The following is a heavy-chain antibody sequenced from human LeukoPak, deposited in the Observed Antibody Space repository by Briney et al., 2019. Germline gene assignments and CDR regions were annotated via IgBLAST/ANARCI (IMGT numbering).Heavy chain of an antibody. D-gene: IGHD3-10*01. Sequence: SETLSLTCTVSGGSISSSSYYWGWIRQPPGKGLEWIGSIYYSGSTYYNPSLKSRVTISVDTSKNQFSLKLSSVTAADTAVYYCARTRARFAADPWGQGTLVTVSS. CDR3: ARTRARFAADP. V-gene: IGHV4-39*07. CDR1: GGSISSSSYY. J-gene: IGHJ5*02. CDR2: IYYSGST.